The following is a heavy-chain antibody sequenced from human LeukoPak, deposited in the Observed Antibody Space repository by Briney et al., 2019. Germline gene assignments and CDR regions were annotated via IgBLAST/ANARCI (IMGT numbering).Heavy chain of an antibody. CDR1: GFTLSDYY. CDR2: ISSSGSTI. D-gene: IGHD3-10*01. J-gene: IGHJ6*02. V-gene: IGHV3-11*01. Sequence: PGGSLRLSCAASGFTLSDYYMSWIRQAPGKGLEWVSYISSSGSTIYYADSVKGRFTISRDNAKNSLYLQMNSLRAEDTAVYYCAREVRGVMEAYYYYGMDVWGQGTTVTVSS. CDR3: AREVRGVMEAYYYYGMDV.